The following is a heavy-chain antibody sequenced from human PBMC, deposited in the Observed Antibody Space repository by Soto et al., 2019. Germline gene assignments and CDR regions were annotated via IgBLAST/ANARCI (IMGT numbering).Heavy chain of an antibody. D-gene: IGHD4-17*01. CDR1: GFTFSSYG. Sequence: GSLRLSCAASGFTFSSYGMHWVRQAPGKGLEWVAVIWYDGSNKYYADSVKGRFTISRDNSKNTLYLQMNSLRAEDTDVYYCSRVFDYGYCLSFSGSLFDYCGQGTLVTVSA. V-gene: IGHV3-33*01. CDR2: IWYDGSNK. CDR3: SRVFDYGYCLSFSGSLFDY. J-gene: IGHJ4*02.